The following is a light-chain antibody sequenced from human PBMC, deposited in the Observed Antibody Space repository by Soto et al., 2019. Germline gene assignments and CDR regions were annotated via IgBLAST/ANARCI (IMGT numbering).Light chain of an antibody. Sequence: EIVLTQSPGTLSLSPGERATLSCRASQSVSSSYLAWYQQKPGQAPRLLIYGASSRATVIPDRFSGSGSGTDFTLTISGLEPEDFAVYLCQQYGTSRFTFGPGTKVDIK. CDR2: GAS. CDR1: QSVSSSY. J-gene: IGKJ3*01. V-gene: IGKV3-20*01. CDR3: QQYGTSRFT.